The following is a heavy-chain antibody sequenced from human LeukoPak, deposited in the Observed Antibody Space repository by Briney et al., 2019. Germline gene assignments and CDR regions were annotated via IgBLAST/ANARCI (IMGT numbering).Heavy chain of an antibody. Sequence: SDTLSLTCTISVASISSYFLTLIRQPPGEGLGWVGRFYTSGTTNYNPSLKNRVTMSVDTSKIQFSLKLSSVTAADTAVYYCARGYGDYVGIENYFDYWGQGTLVTVSS. J-gene: IGHJ4*02. CDR2: FYTSGTT. V-gene: IGHV4-4*07. CDR3: ARGYGDYVGIENYFDY. D-gene: IGHD4-17*01. CDR1: VASISSYF.